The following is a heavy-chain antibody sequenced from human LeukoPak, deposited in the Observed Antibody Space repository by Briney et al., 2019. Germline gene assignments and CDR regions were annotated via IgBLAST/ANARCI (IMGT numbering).Heavy chain of an antibody. CDR1: GGSISSSSYY. CDR2: IYYSGST. CDR3: ARAPVTNFDY. V-gene: IGHV4-39*07. J-gene: IGHJ4*02. D-gene: IGHD4-11*01. Sequence: SETLSLTCTVSGGSISSSSYYWGWIRQPPGKGLEWIGSIYYSGSTYYNPSLKSRVTISVDTSKNQFSLKLSSVTAADTAVYYCARAPVTNFDYWGQGTLVTVSS.